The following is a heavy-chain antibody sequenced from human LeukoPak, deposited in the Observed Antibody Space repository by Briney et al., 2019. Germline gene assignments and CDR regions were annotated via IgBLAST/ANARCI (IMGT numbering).Heavy chain of an antibody. D-gene: IGHD3-22*01. J-gene: IGHJ4*02. CDR3: ARRRYYDSSNSYFDY. V-gene: IGHV5-51*01. CDR2: IYPGDSDT. CDR1: GYTFTSNW. Sequence: GESLKISCKGSGYTFTSNWIGWVRQMPGKGLEWMGIIYPGDSDTRYSPSFQGQVTTSADKSISTAYLQWSSLKASDTAMYYCARRRYYDSSNSYFDYWGQGTLVTVSS.